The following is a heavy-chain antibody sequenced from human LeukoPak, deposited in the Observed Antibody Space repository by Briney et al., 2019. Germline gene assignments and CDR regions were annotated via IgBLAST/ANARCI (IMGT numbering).Heavy chain of an antibody. CDR2: IYHSGST. CDR3: ARGGEGGWFDP. CDR1: GYSISSGYY. J-gene: IGHJ5*02. Sequence: SETLSLTCTVSGYSISSGYYWGWIRQPPGKGLEWIGSIYHSGSTYYNPSLKSRVTISVDTSKNQFSLKLSSVTAADTAVYYCARGGEGGWFDPWGQGALVTVSS. V-gene: IGHV4-38-2*02. D-gene: IGHD3-10*01.